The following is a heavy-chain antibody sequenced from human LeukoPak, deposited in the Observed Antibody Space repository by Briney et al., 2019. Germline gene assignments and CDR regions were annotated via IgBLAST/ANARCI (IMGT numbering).Heavy chain of an antibody. CDR1: GGSISSSSYY. CDR2: IYYSGST. D-gene: IGHD6-6*01. V-gene: IGHV4-39*07. J-gene: IGHJ4*02. Sequence: SETLSLTCTVSGGSISSSSYYWGWIRQPPGKGLEWIGSIYYSGSTYYNPSLKSRVTMSVDTSKNQFSLKLSSVTAADTAVYYCAREMYSSSSSDYWGQGTLVTVSS. CDR3: AREMYSSSSSDY.